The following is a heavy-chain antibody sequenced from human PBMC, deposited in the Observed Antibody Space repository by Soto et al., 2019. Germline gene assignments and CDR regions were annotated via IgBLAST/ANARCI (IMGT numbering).Heavy chain of an antibody. CDR1: GYSFTSYW. V-gene: IGHV5-51*01. J-gene: IGHJ6*02. CDR2: IYPGDSDT. CDR3: ARTAAAGKYYYGVDV. D-gene: IGHD6-13*01. Sequence: PRESLKISCNGSGYSFTSYWIGWVRQMPGKGLEWMGIIYPGDSDTRYSPSFQGQVTISADKSISTAYLQWSSLKASDTAMYYCARTAAAGKYYYGVDVWGQGTTVTVS.